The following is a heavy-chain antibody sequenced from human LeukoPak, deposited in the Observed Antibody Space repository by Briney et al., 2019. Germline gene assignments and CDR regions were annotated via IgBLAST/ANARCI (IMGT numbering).Heavy chain of an antibody. CDR1: GYTFTNYG. D-gene: IGHD3-22*01. V-gene: IGHV1-18*01. Sequence: ASVKVSCKASGYTFTNYGISWVRQAPGQGLEWMGWISAYNGNTNYAQKLQGRVTMTTDTSTSTAYMELRSLRSDDTAVYYCARYFQDSSGYDFLDYWGQGTLVTVSS. J-gene: IGHJ4*02. CDR2: ISAYNGNT. CDR3: ARYFQDSSGYDFLDY.